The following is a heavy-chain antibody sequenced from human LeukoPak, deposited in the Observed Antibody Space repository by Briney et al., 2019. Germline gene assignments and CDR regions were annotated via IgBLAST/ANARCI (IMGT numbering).Heavy chain of an antibody. J-gene: IGHJ4*02. V-gene: IGHV3-7*01. CDR1: GFTFSSYW. CDR2: IKQDGSEK. D-gene: IGHD6-6*01. Sequence: PGGSLRLSCAASGFTFSSYWMSWVRQAPGKGLEWVANIKQDGSEKYYVDSVKGRFTISRDNAKNSLYLQMNSLRAEDTAVYYCARGQGSSSRSCDYWGQGTLVTVSS. CDR3: ARGQGSSSRSCDY.